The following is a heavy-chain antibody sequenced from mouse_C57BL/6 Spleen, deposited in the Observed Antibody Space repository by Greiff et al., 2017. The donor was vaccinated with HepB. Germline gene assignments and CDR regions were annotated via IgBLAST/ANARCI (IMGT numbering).Heavy chain of an antibody. CDR1: GYAFSSSW. Sequence: VQLQQSGPELVKPGASVKISCKASGYAFSSSWMNWVKQRPGKGLEWIGRIYPGDGDTNYNGKFKGKATLTADKSSSTAYMQLSRLTFEDSAVYVGARSGDDYDWGFDYWGQGTTLTVSS. CDR2: IYPGDGDT. V-gene: IGHV1-82*01. CDR3: ARSGDDYDWGFDY. D-gene: IGHD2-4*01. J-gene: IGHJ2*01.